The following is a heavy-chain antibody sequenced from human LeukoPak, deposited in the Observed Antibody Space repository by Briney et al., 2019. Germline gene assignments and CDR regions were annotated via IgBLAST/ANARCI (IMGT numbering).Heavy chain of an antibody. CDR2: INHSGST. J-gene: IGHJ5*02. Sequence: SETMSLTCAVYGGSFSGYYWSWILQPPGKGLEWIGEINHSGSTNYNPSLKSRVTISVDTSKNQFSLKLSSVTAADTAVYYCARAHRVLRFLEWLSEGRFDPWGQGTLVTVSS. CDR1: GGSFSGYY. D-gene: IGHD3-3*01. V-gene: IGHV4-34*01. CDR3: ARAHRVLRFLEWLSEGRFDP.